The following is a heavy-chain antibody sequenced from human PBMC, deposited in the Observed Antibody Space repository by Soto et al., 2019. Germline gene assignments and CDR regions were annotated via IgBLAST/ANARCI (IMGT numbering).Heavy chain of an antibody. CDR3: ASWLEREHAYDI. V-gene: IGHV3-53*01. Sequence: DVQLVASGGGLIQPGGSLRLSCAALGLTVRGKKYITWVRQAPGKGLEWGAALYDVDGTYYADSAKGRFTISRDNSNNIIYLQMNSLAPDDTAVYYCASWLEREHAYDIWGLGTMVTVSS. CDR1: GLTVRGKKY. CDR2: LYDVDGT. D-gene: IGHD1-1*01. J-gene: IGHJ3*02.